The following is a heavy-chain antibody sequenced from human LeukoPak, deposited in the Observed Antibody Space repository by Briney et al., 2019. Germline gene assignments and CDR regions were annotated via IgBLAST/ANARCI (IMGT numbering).Heavy chain of an antibody. CDR1: GGSFSGYY. J-gene: IGHJ4*02. D-gene: IGHD3-10*01. V-gene: IGHV4-34*01. CDR3: ARSKGGSGSYRYYFDY. CDR2: INHSGST. Sequence: SETLSLTCAVYGGSFSGYYWSWIRQPPGKGLEWIGEINHSGSTNYNPSLKSRVTISVDTSKNQFSLKLSSVTAADTAVYYCARSKGGSGSYRYYFDYWGQGTLVTVSS.